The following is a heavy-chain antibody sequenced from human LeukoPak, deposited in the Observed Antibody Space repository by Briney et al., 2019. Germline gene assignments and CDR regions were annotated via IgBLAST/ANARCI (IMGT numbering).Heavy chain of an antibody. CDR1: GFTFSSYG. CDR2: ISYDGSNK. D-gene: IGHD6-19*01. V-gene: IGHV3-30*18. CDR3: AKDFAQWLALYYFDY. J-gene: IGHJ4*02. Sequence: PGGSLRLSCAASGFTFSSYGMHWVRQAPGKGLEWVAVISYDGSNKYYADSVKGRFTISRDNSKNTLYLQMNSLRAEDTAVYYCAKDFAQWLALYYFDYWGQGTLVTVSS.